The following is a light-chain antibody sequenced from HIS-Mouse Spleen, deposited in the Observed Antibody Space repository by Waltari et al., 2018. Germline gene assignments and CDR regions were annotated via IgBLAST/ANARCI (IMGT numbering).Light chain of an antibody. Sequence: QSALTQPASVSGSPGQSITISCTGTSSDGGGYNYVSWYLQHPGKAPKLMIYDVSNRPSGVSNRFSGSKSGNTASLTISGLQAEDEADYYCSSYTSSSTLVFGGGTKLTVL. CDR3: SSYTSSSTLV. J-gene: IGLJ2*01. CDR1: SSDGGGYNY. CDR2: DVS. V-gene: IGLV2-14*03.